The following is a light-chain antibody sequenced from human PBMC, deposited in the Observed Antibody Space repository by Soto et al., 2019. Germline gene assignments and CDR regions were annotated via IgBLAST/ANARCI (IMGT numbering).Light chain of an antibody. CDR1: SSNIGSNY. V-gene: IGLV1-47*02. J-gene: IGLJ2*01. CDR2: SNN. CDR3: AAWDDTLSGLAV. Sequence: VLTQPPSASGTPGQSVTISCSGSSSNIGSNYVYWYQQLPGRAPKLLIYSNNQRPSGVPDRVSAAKSGTSASLAIRGLRSEDEAYYYCAAWDDTLSGLAVFGGGPKVTVL.